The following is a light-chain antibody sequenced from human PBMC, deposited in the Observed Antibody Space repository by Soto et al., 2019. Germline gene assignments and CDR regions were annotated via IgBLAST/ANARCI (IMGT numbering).Light chain of an antibody. V-gene: IGLV2-11*01. CDR2: DVT. CDR3: CSFAGSFSYV. J-gene: IGLJ1*01. Sequence: QSALTQPRSVSESPGQSVTISCTGTSSDVGRYDYVSWYQQHPGKAPKLIIYDVTERPAGVPDRFSGSKSGNTASLTISGLQAEDEADYSCCSFAGSFSYVFGGGTKVTVL. CDR1: SSDVGRYDY.